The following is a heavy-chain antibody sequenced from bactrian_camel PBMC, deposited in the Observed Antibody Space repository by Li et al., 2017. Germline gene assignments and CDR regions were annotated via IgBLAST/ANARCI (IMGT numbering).Heavy chain of an antibody. D-gene: IGHD2*01. CDR2: FHTDGTT. Sequence: HVQLVESGGGSVQAGGSLRLSCTISEHTYAYYCFGWFRQAPGKQREGVAFFHTDGTTGYAEPVKGRFNISLDAKNTLYLQMNSLKPEDTSMYYCAAPFSPRYCSGNFLTHTEFNYWGHGTQVTVS. J-gene: IGHJ4*01. V-gene: IGHV3S63*01. CDR1: EHTYAYYC. CDR3: AAPFSPRYCSGNFLTHTEFNY.